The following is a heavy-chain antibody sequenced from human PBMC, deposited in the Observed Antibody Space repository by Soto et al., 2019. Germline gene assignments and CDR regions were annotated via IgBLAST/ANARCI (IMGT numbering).Heavy chain of an antibody. CDR3: ARLNLERGYSYFFDY. D-gene: IGHD5-18*01. CDR1: GDSINSSNYY. CDR2: IYYSGNT. Sequence: SETLSLTCTVSGDSINSSNYYWGWIRQPPGKGLEWIGIIYYSGNTHYNPSLESRVTFSVDTSKNQFSLKLSSVTAADTAVYYCARLNLERGYSYFFDYWGQGTLVTVSS. J-gene: IGHJ4*02. V-gene: IGHV4-39*01.